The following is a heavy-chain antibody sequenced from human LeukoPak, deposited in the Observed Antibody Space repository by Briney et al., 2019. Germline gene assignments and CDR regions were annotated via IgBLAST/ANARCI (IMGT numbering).Heavy chain of an antibody. CDR3: ATDRARGGDSFDY. D-gene: IGHD3-10*01. J-gene: IGHJ4*02. Sequence: TLSLTCTVSGGSIRSGDYSWSWLRQPPGKGLEWIGYIYYSGSTYYNPSLKSRVTISGDTSKNQFSLNLSSVTAADTAVYYCATDRARGGDSFDYWGQGTLVTVSS. CDR1: GGSIRSGDYS. V-gene: IGHV4-30-4*01. CDR2: IYYSGST.